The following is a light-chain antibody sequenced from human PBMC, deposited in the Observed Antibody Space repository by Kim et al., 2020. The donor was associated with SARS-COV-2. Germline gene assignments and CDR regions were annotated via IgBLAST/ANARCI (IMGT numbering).Light chain of an antibody. CDR3: CSYAGRYTWV. J-gene: IGLJ3*02. V-gene: IGLV2-11*01. Sequence: QTALTQTRSVSGSPGQSVTISCTGTSSDVVGYNYVSWYQQHPGKAPKLMIYDVSKRPSGVPDRFSGAKSGNTASLTISGLPTEDEDDYYCCSYAGRYTWVFGCGNQLTVL. CDR1: SSDVVGYNY. CDR2: DVS.